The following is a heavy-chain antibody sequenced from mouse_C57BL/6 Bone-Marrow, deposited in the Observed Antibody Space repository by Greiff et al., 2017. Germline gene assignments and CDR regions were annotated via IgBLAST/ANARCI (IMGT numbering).Heavy chain of an antibody. D-gene: IGHD2-3*01. Sequence: EVNVVESGGGLVKPGGSLKLSCAASGFTFSDYGMHWVRQAPEKGLEWVAYISSGSSTIYYADTVKGRFTISRDNAKNTLFLQMTSLRSEDTAMYYCAREDGYSLFAYWGQGTLVTVSA. CDR3: AREDGYSLFAY. V-gene: IGHV5-17*01. J-gene: IGHJ3*01. CDR2: ISSGSSTI. CDR1: GFTFSDYG.